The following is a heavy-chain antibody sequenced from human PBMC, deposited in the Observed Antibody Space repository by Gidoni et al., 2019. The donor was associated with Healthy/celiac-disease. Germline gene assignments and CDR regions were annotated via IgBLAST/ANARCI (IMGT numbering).Heavy chain of an antibody. CDR2: INPTSGGT. Sequence: QVQLVQSGAEVKKPGASVKVSCKASGYTFTGYYMHWVRQAPGQGLEWMGRINPTSGGTNYAQKFQGRVTMTRDTSISTAYMELSRLRSDDTAVYYCARDPDPWADNWFDPWGQGTLVTVSS. CDR3: ARDPDPWADNWFDP. V-gene: IGHV1-2*06. J-gene: IGHJ5*02. CDR1: GYTFTGYY. D-gene: IGHD7-27*01.